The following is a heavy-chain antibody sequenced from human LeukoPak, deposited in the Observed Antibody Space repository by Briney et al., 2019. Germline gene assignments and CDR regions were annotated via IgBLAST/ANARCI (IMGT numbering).Heavy chain of an antibody. V-gene: IGHV3-23*01. Sequence: GGSLRLSCAASGFTFSSYAMSWVRQAPGKGLEWVSTISGSGGSTYYADSVKGRFTISRDNSKNTLYLQMNSLRAEDTAVYYCARSDGCSGDSCYFDYWAQGTLVTVSS. CDR1: GFTFSSYA. J-gene: IGHJ4*02. CDR2: ISGSGGST. D-gene: IGHD2-15*01. CDR3: ARSDGCSGDSCYFDY.